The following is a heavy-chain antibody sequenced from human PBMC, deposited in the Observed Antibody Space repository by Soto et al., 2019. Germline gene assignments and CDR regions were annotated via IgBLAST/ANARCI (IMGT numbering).Heavy chain of an antibody. CDR1: AFSFSNYY. CDR3: ARSRLGVGDPFDL. V-gene: IGHV3-11*04. J-gene: IGHJ3*01. CDR2: ISSSGTIT. Sequence: QMQLVDSGGGLIKPGGSVRLSCAASAFSFSNYYFTYIRQAPGKGLEWIAYISSSGTITHYADSVQGRFSISRDNAKYSLSLQLNDLRVEDTAVYYCARSRLGVGDPFDLCGQGTSVLVSS. D-gene: IGHD6-6*01.